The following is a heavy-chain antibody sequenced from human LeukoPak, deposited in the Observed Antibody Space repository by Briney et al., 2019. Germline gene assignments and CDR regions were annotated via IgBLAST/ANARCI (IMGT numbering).Heavy chain of an antibody. Sequence: GESLKISCKGSGYSFTSYWIGWVRQMPGKGLEWMGIIYPGDSDTRYSPSFQGQVTISADKSISTAYLQWSSLKASDTAMYYCARHPIPKKYCSGGNCYDNYFDYWGQGTLVTVSS. CDR2: IYPGDSDT. J-gene: IGHJ4*02. V-gene: IGHV5-51*01. D-gene: IGHD2-15*01. CDR3: ARHPIPKKYCSGGNCYDNYFDY. CDR1: GYSFTSYW.